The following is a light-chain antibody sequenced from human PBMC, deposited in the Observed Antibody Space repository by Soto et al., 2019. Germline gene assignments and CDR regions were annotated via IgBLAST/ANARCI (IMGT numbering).Light chain of an antibody. Sequence: DIQMTQSPSTLSASVGDRVTITCRASQTINTWLAWYQQKPGKAPKLLIYKASSLEGGVPSRFSGSGSGTEFTLTISSLQPDDFATYYCQQYNSYWTFGQGTKV. CDR1: QTINTW. V-gene: IGKV1-5*03. CDR3: QQYNSYWT. CDR2: KAS. J-gene: IGKJ1*01.